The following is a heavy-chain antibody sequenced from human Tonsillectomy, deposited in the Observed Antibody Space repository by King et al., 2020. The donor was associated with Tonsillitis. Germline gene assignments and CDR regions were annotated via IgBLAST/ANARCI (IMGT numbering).Heavy chain of an antibody. J-gene: IGHJ6*03. CDR1: GGSISSGSYY. D-gene: IGHD6-6*01. CDR3: AREGYSSSPYYYHYYMDV. V-gene: IGHV4-61*02. CDR2: IYTSGST. Sequence: QLQESGPGLVKPSQTLSLTCTVSGGSISSGSYYWSWIRQPAGKGLEWIGRIYTSGSTNSNPSLKSRVTVSVDTSKNQFSLKLSSMTAADTAGYYCAREGYSSSPYYYHYYMDVWGKGTTVTVSS.